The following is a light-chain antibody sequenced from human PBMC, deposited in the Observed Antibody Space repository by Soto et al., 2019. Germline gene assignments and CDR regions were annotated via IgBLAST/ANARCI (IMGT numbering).Light chain of an antibody. V-gene: IGKV1-5*03. CDR1: QSISSW. Sequence: DIQMTQSPSTLSASVGDRVTITCRASQSISSWLAWYQQKPGKAPKLPIYKASSLESGVPSRFSGSGSGTEFTLTISSLQPDDFATYYCQQYNSSPMHTFGQGTKLEIK. CDR3: QQYNSSPMHT. CDR2: KAS. J-gene: IGKJ2*01.